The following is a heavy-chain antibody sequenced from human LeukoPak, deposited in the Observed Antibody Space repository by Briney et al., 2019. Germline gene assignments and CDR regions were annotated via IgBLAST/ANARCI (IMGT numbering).Heavy chain of an antibody. V-gene: IGHV1-69*13. CDR2: FIPLLGAA. Sequence: SVKLSCKASGGTFSRNAFSWVQQAPGQGLEWMGGFIPLLGAANYAQEFRGRVTINADESTSTAYMQLNSLRSEDTAVYFCARVITIGQPPYYYYMDVWGKGTTVTVSS. D-gene: IGHD3-10*01. CDR3: ARVITIGQPPYYYYMDV. J-gene: IGHJ6*03. CDR1: GGTFSRNA.